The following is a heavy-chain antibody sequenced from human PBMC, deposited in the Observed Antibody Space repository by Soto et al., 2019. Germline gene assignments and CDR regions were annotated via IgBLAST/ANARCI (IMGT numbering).Heavy chain of an antibody. Sequence: SETLSLTCAVSGYSISSGYYWGWIRQPPGKGLEWIGSIYHSGSTYYNPSLKSRVIISVDTSKNQFSLKLSSVTAADTAVYYCARGRDTATLGYWGQGTLVTVSS. D-gene: IGHD5-18*01. CDR2: IYHSGST. CDR1: GYSISSGYY. J-gene: IGHJ4*02. V-gene: IGHV4-38-2*01. CDR3: ARGRDTATLGY.